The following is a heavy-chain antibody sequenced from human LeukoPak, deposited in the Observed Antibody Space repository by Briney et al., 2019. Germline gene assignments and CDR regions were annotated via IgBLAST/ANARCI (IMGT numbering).Heavy chain of an antibody. J-gene: IGHJ6*03. Sequence: SETLSLTCTVSGGSISSSNFYWGWIRQPPGKGLEWIGSIYYSGSTYYNPSLKSRVTISVDTSKNQFSLKLSSVTAADTAVYYCARRPGGYYYYMDVWGKGTTVTVSS. CDR2: IYYSGST. CDR1: GGSISSSNFY. V-gene: IGHV4-39*01. D-gene: IGHD3-10*01. CDR3: ARRPGGYYYYMDV.